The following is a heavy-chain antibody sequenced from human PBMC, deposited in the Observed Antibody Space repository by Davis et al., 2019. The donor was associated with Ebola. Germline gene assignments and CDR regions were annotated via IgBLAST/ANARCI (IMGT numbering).Heavy chain of an antibody. CDR2: MNPNSGNT. D-gene: IGHD2-2*01. V-gene: IGHV1-8*01. J-gene: IGHJ5*02. Sequence: ASVKVSCKASGYTFTSYDINWVRQATGQGLEWMGWMNPNSGNTGYAQKFQGRVTMTRNTSISTAYMELRSLRSDDTAVYYCARDGPPRPYCSSTSCSGWFDPWGQGTLVTVSS. CDR3: ARDGPPRPYCSSTSCSGWFDP. CDR1: GYTFTSYD.